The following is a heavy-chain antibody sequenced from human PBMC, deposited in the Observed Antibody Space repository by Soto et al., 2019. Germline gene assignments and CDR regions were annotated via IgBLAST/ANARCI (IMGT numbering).Heavy chain of an antibody. D-gene: IGHD3-16*01. V-gene: IGHV5-51*01. CDR2: INPADYEF. CDR3: ARHQGDHASRKIDC. J-gene: IGHJ4*02. Sequence: PGVSLKIPCQGSVHSFTSNWIGWVRPMSGKGLEWMGIINPADYEFKYSPSFQGQVTISADKSIGTAYLQWSSLKATDTAMYYCARHQGDHASRKIDCWGQGTLVDVSS. CDR1: VHSFTSNW.